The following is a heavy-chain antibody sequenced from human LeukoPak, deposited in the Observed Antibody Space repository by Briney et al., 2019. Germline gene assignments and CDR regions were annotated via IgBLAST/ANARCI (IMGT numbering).Heavy chain of an antibody. CDR2: IYPGDSQT. D-gene: IGHD2-21*01. CDR1: GYNFNTFW. CDR3: ARVRICGLYYFDY. J-gene: IGHJ4*02. V-gene: IGHV5-51*01. Sequence: GESLKISRKGSGYNFNTFWIAWVRQMPGKGLEWMGVIYPGDSQTKYSPSFQGQVIISADKSMQTAYLQWSSLKASDTAMYYCARVRICGLYYFDYWGQGTLASVSS.